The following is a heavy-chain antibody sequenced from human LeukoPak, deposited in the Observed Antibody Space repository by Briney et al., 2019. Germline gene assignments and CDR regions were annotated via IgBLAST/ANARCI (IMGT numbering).Heavy chain of an antibody. CDR2: ISSGSSYI. Sequence: GGSLRLSCAASGFTFSSYAMSWVRQAPGKGLEWVSSISSGSSYIYYADSVKGRFTISRDNAKNSLYLQMNSLRAEDTAVYYCAREGKLITIFDYWGQGTLVTVSS. D-gene: IGHD3-3*01. J-gene: IGHJ4*02. CDR1: GFTFSSYA. V-gene: IGHV3-21*01. CDR3: AREGKLITIFDY.